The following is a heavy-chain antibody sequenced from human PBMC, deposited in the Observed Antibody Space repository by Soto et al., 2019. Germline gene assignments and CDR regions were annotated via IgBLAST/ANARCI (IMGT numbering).Heavy chain of an antibody. D-gene: IGHD3-22*01. V-gene: IGHV3-15*01. CDR3: PTGEGLYYDSSGYET. CDR1: GFTFSNAW. CDR2: IKSKTDGGTT. Sequence: GGSLRLSCAASGFTFSNAWMSWVRQAPGKGLEWVGRIKSKTDGGTTDYAAPVKGRFTISRDDSKNTLYLQMNSLKTEDTAVYYCPTGEGLYYDSSGYETWGQGTLVTVSS. J-gene: IGHJ5*02.